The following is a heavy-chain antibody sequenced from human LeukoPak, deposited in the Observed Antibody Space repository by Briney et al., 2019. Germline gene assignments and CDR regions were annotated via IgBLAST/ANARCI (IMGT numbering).Heavy chain of an antibody. V-gene: IGHV3-21*01. CDR2: ISSTNTYI. CDR1: GFTFSRNN. J-gene: IGHJ4*02. Sequence: PGGSLRLSCAASGFTFSRNNMNWVRQAPGKGLEWVSSISSTNTYIYYAHSVKGRFPISRDNSKKSLYLQMNSLRAEDTAVYYCAREISDSWGQGTQVTVSS. D-gene: IGHD3-22*01. CDR3: AREISDS.